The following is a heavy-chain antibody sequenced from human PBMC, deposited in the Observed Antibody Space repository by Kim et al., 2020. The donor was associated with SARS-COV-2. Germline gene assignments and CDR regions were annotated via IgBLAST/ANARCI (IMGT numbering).Heavy chain of an antibody. Sequence: GGSLRLSCAASGFTFSSNGMHWVRQAPGKGLEWVAVISYDGSNKYYADSVKGRFTISRDNSKNTLYLQMNSLRAEDTAVYYCAKRSYYSEAFDIWGQGT. CDR1: GFTFSSNG. V-gene: IGHV3-30*18. CDR2: ISYDGSNK. CDR3: AKRSYYSEAFDI. D-gene: IGHD3-10*01. J-gene: IGHJ3*02.